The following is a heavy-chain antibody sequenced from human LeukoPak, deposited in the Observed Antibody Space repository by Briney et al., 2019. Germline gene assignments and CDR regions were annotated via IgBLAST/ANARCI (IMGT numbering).Heavy chain of an antibody. CDR2: IYYSGST. J-gene: IGHJ4*02. CDR3: ARGPTSITGTTDY. Sequence: SETLSLTCTVSGGSISSYYWSWIRQPPGKGLEWIGSIYYSGSTNYNPSLKSRVTISVDTSKNQFSLKLSSVTAADTAVYYCARGPTSITGTTDYWGQGTLVTVSS. CDR1: GGSISSYY. D-gene: IGHD1/OR15-1a*01. V-gene: IGHV4-59*01.